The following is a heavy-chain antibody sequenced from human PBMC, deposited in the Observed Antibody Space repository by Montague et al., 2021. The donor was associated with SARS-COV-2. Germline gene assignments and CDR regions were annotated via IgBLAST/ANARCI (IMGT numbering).Heavy chain of an antibody. Sequence: TLSLTCTVSGGSLSSGGYYWSWIRQLPGKGLEWLGYFYYSGSTYYNPSLKSRVFISADMSKNQFFLNLTSVTAADAAVYYCARDLGRTGYYYGLDVWGQETTVTVSS. CDR1: GGSLSSGGYY. V-gene: IGHV4-31*03. CDR3: ARDLGRTGYYYGLDV. D-gene: IGHD3/OR15-3a*01. J-gene: IGHJ6*02. CDR2: FYYSGST.